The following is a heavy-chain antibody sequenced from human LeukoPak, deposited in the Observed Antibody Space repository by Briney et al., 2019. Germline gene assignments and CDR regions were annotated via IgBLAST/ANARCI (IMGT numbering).Heavy chain of an antibody. CDR1: GFTFSSYA. CDR2: ISGSGGST. D-gene: IGHD5-12*01. CDR3: AKDLGGRGYSGYDFGDAFDI. J-gene: IGHJ3*02. Sequence: GGSLRLSCAASGFTFSSYAMSWVRQAPGKGLEWVSAISGSGGSTYYADSVKGRFTISRDNSKNTLYLQMNSLRAEDTAVYYCAKDLGGRGYSGYDFGDAFDIWGQGTMVTVSS. V-gene: IGHV3-23*01.